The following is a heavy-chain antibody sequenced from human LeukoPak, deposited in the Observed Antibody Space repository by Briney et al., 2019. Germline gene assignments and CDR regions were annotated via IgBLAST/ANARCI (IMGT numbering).Heavy chain of an antibody. D-gene: IGHD4-17*01. Sequence: ASAKVSCKASGYTFTGYYMHWVRQAPGQGLEWMGRINPNSGGTNYAQKFQGRVTMTRDTSISTAYMELSRLRSDDTAVYYCARVGSDGDYGYRAFDIWGQGTMVTVSS. CDR2: INPNSGGT. CDR1: GYTFTGYY. CDR3: ARVGSDGDYGYRAFDI. J-gene: IGHJ3*02. V-gene: IGHV1-2*06.